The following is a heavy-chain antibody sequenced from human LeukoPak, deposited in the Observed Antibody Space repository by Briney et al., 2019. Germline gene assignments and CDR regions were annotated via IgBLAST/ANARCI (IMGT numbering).Heavy chain of an antibody. CDR3: ARQLYHWNYFDY. J-gene: IGHJ4*02. Sequence: SETLSLTCTASGASISSDSYYWGWIRQPPGKGLEWVGSIYDSGTAYYNPSLSSRVTMSVDTSKNQFSLRLFSVTAADTAVYYCARQLYHWNYFDYWGQGTLVTVSS. D-gene: IGHD1-20*01. CDR2: IYDSGTA. CDR1: GASISSDSYY. V-gene: IGHV4-39*01.